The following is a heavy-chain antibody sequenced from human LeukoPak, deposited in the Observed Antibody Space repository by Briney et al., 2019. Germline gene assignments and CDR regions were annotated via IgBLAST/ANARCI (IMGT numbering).Heavy chain of an antibody. D-gene: IGHD4-11*01. Sequence: GESLQISCKGSGYSFTNYWIAWVRQLPGKGLEWKGIIYPGDSDTRYSPSFQGQVTISADKSISTAYLQWSSLKASDTAMYYCARPPRYSNYVYGYWGQGTLVTVSS. J-gene: IGHJ4*02. CDR3: ARPPRYSNYVYGY. CDR1: GYSFTNYW. CDR2: IYPGDSDT. V-gene: IGHV5-51*01.